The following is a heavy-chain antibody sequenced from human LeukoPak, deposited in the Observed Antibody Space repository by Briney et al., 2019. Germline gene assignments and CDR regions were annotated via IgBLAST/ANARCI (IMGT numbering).Heavy chain of an antibody. CDR2: ISSSSSYI. CDR1: GFTFSSYS. D-gene: IGHD3-10*01. Sequence: GGSLRLSCAASGFTFSSYSMNWVRQAPGKGLEWVSSISSSSSYIYYADSVKGRFTISRDNAKNSLYLQMNSLRDEDTAVYYCARGTYYYGSGAFDIWGQGTMVTVSS. V-gene: IGHV3-21*01. J-gene: IGHJ3*02. CDR3: ARGTYYYGSGAFDI.